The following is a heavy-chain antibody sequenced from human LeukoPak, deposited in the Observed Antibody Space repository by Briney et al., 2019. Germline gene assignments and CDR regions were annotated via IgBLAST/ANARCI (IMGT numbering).Heavy chain of an antibody. J-gene: IGHJ4*02. CDR2: INHSGST. D-gene: IGHD3-22*01. Sequence: SETLSLTCAVYGGSFSGYYWSWIRQPPGKGLEWIGEINHSGSTNYNPSLKGRVTMSVDTSKNQFSLRLSSVTAADTAVYYCARGSMARYYDSSCSPFDYWGQGTLVTVSS. CDR1: GGSFSGYY. CDR3: ARGSMARYYDSSCSPFDY. V-gene: IGHV4-34*01.